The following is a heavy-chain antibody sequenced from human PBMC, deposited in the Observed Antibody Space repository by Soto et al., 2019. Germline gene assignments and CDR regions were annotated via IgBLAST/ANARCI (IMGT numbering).Heavy chain of an antibody. V-gene: IGHV3-7*01. CDR1: GGSISSSSYY. D-gene: IGHD1-20*01. Sequence: ETLSLTCTVSGGSISSSSYYWGWIRQAPGKGPEWVANIKPDGSEQYYVDSVKGRFTISRDNANNSLYLQMNSLRAEDTAVYFCARGNWNYYYGFDVWGQGTTVTVSS. CDR3: ARGNWNYYYGFDV. CDR2: IKPDGSEQ. J-gene: IGHJ6*02.